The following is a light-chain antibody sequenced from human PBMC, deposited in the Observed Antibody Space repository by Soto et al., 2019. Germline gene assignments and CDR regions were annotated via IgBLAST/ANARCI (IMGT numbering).Light chain of an antibody. Sequence: QSALTQPPSASGSPGQSVTISCTGTSSDVGGYKDVSWYQQHPGKAPKVMISEVNNRPSGVSKRFSGPESGNTGYLTISGLEVEDEAEYFCLSLTTTSTEVFGTGTKVT. J-gene: IGLJ1*01. CDR2: EVN. CDR3: LSLTTTSTEV. V-gene: IGLV2-14*01. CDR1: SSDVGGYKD.